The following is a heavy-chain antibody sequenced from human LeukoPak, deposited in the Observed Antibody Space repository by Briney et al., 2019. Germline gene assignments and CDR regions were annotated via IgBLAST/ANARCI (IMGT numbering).Heavy chain of an antibody. CDR1: GFTFSSYA. V-gene: IGHV3-23*01. CDR2: ISGSGGST. CDR3: AKGRCSSTSCPYYFDY. J-gene: IGHJ4*02. Sequence: GGSLRLSCAAAGFTFSSYAMSWGRQAPGEGLERVSVISGSGGSTHYADSVKGRFTISRDNSKNTLYLQMNSLRAEDTALYYCAKGRCSSTSCPYYFDYWGQGTLVTVSS. D-gene: IGHD2-2*01.